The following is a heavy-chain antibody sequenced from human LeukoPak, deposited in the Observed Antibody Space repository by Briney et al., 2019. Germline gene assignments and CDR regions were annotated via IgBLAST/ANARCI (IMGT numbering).Heavy chain of an antibody. V-gene: IGHV3-73*01. CDR1: GFTFSGCA. D-gene: IGHD1-26*01. Sequence: GGSLKLSCAASGFTFSGCAIHWVRQSSGKGLEWVGHIDKKDNFHATAYAASVQGRFSISRDDSKNTAFLHMNSLKTEDMALYYCTRDSGTYNWLDPWGQGTLVTVSS. J-gene: IGHJ5*02. CDR2: IDKKDNFHAT. CDR3: TRDSGTYNWLDP.